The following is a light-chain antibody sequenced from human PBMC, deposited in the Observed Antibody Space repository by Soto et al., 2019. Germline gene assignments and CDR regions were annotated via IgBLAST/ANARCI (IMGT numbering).Light chain of an antibody. Sequence: QSALTQPPSASGSAGQSVTISCTGISSDGGRSNYVSWYQQHPGKAPKLIIYEVTKRPSGVPDRFSGSKSGNTASLTVSGLQADDEADYYCNSYAGSNNLMFGGGTQLTVL. CDR1: SSDGGRSNY. CDR2: EVT. J-gene: IGLJ3*02. V-gene: IGLV2-8*01. CDR3: NSYAGSNNLM.